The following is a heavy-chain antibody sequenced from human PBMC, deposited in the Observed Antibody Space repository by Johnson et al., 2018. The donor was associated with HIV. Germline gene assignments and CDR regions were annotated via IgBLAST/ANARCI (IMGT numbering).Heavy chain of an antibody. CDR2: IKRKTDGGTS. CDR1: GFTFTNAW. CDR3: TTDPIVAAGHDAFDI. Sequence: VQLVESGGGLVKPGGSLRLSCAASGFTFTNAWMNWVRQAPGKGLECVGRIKRKTDGGTSDYAAPVKGRFTISSDDSKNTLYLQMHSLKTEDTAVYYCTTDPIVAAGHDAFDIWGQGTMVTVSS. V-gene: IGHV3-15*01. D-gene: IGHD6-13*01. J-gene: IGHJ3*02.